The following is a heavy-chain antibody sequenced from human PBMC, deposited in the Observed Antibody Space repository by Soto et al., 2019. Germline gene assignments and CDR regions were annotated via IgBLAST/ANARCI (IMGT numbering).Heavy chain of an antibody. CDR2: ISYDGSNK. CDR1: GFTFSSYA. Sequence: PGGSLRLSCAASGFTFSSYAMHWVRQAPGKGLEWVAVISYDGSNKYYADSVKGRFTISRDNSKNTLYLQMNSLRAEDTAVYYCARDLRGMYYYDSSGYYPDYWGQGTLVTVSS. V-gene: IGHV3-30-3*01. D-gene: IGHD3-22*01. J-gene: IGHJ4*02. CDR3: ARDLRGMYYYDSSGYYPDY.